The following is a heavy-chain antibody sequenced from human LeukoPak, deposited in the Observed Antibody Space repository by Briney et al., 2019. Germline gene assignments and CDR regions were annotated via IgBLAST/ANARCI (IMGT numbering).Heavy chain of an antibody. CDR2: ISYDGSNK. CDR1: GFTFSDYY. D-gene: IGHD2-15*01. J-gene: IGHJ4*02. CDR3: ARSLVVVAATPATDY. V-gene: IGHV3-30*03. Sequence: GGSLRLSCAASGFTFSDYYMSWIRQAPGKGLEWVAVISYDGSNKYYADSVKGRFTISRDNSKNTLYLQMNSLRAEDTAVYYCARSLVVVAATPATDYWGQGTLVTVSS.